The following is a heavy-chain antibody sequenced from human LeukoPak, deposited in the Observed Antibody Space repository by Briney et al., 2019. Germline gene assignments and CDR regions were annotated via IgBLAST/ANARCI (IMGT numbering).Heavy chain of an antibody. CDR2: ITAYNDNT. Sequence: ASVKVSCKASDYTFTSYGLSWVRQAPGQGLEWMGWITAYNDNTNYAQKLQGRVTMTTDTSTSTAYMELRSLRSDDTAVYYCARALIVVVPAAHDYWGQGTLVTVSS. D-gene: IGHD2-2*01. V-gene: IGHV1-18*01. CDR3: ARALIVVVPAAHDY. J-gene: IGHJ4*02. CDR1: DYTFTSYG.